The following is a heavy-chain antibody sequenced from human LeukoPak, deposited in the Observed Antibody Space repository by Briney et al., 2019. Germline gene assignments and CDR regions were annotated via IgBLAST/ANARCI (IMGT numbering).Heavy chain of an antibody. CDR1: EVTVGNYA. D-gene: IGHD5-18*01. CDR3: AKDLIAYSYGHAGRSNFDY. V-gene: IGHV3-23*01. Sequence: PGGSLRLSCIASEVTVGNYAMAWVRQAPGKGLEWLSAISGGGTATYYRDSVKGHFTISRDNSKNTLHLQMNSLRAEDTAIYYCAKDLIAYSYGHAGRSNFDYWGQGTLVTAS. J-gene: IGHJ4*02. CDR2: ISGGGTAT.